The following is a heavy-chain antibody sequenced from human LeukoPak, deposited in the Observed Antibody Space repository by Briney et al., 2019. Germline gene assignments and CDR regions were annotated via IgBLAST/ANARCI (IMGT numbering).Heavy chain of an antibody. J-gene: IGHJ4*02. CDR1: GFTLGSSM. CDR3: AMGFTPFDN. D-gene: IGHD3-16*01. V-gene: IGHV3-74*01. CDR2: IYGDGSST. Sequence: GGSLRLSCAASGFTLGSSMMNWVRQPQGKGLVWVSLIYGDGSSTTYADSVRGRFTISRDNAKNTLYLQMSSLRSEDTAIYYCAMGFTPFDNWGRGTLVTVSS.